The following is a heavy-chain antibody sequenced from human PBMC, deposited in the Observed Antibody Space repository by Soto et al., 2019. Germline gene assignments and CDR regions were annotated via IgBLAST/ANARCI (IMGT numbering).Heavy chain of an antibody. Sequence: QVQLVQSGAEVKKPGSSVKVSCEASGGTFKTYTINWVRQAPGQGLKWMGRIIPTLGVIDYAQEFQGRVTVTADKSTNTADLDLSSLRYEDTAVYYCAGGWDGTFDYWGQGTLVTVSS. J-gene: IGHJ4*02. D-gene: IGHD1-26*01. V-gene: IGHV1-69*02. CDR2: IIPTLGVI. CDR3: AGGWDGTFDY. CDR1: GGTFKTYT.